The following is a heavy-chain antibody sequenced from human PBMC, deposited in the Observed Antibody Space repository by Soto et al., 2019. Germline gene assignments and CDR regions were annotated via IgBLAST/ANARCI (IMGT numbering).Heavy chain of an antibody. CDR1: GFTFSSYE. CDR2: ISSSGSTI. V-gene: IGHV3-48*03. CDR3: ARDVIHGMDV. Sequence: EVQLVESGGGLVQPGGSLRLSCAASGFTFSSYEMNWVRQAPGKGLEWVSYISSSGSTIYYADSVKGRFTISRDNAKNSLYLQMNSLRAEDTAVYYCARDVIHGMDVWGQGTTVTVSS. J-gene: IGHJ6*02. D-gene: IGHD2-21*01.